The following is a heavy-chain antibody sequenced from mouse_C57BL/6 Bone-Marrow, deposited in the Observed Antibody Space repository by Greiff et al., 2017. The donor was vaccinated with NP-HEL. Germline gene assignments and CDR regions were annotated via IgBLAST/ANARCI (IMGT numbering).Heavy chain of an antibody. Sequence: VQLQQPGAELVMPGASVKLSCKASGYTFTSYWMHWVKQRPGQGLEWIGEIDPSDSYTNYNQKFKGKSTLTVDKSSSTAYMQLSSLTSEDSAVYYCAREFYYGSIYIYAMVYWGQGTSVTVSS. V-gene: IGHV1-69*01. J-gene: IGHJ4*01. CDR1: GYTFTSYW. D-gene: IGHD1-1*01. CDR3: AREFYYGSIYIYAMVY. CDR2: IDPSDSYT.